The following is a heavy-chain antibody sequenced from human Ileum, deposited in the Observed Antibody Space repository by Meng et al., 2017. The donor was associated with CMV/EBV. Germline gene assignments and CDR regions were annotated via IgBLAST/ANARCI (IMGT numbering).Heavy chain of an antibody. CDR2: IYYSGST. Sequence: GSLRLSCAVYGGSFSGYYWSWIRQPPGKGLEWIGSIYYSGSTYYNPSLKSRVTISVDTSKNQFSLKLSSVTAADTAVYYCARVRMAGYYYYGMDVWGQGTTVTVSS. V-gene: IGHV4-34*01. CDR3: ARVRMAGYYYYGMDV. D-gene: IGHD6-19*01. CDR1: GGSFSGYY. J-gene: IGHJ6*02.